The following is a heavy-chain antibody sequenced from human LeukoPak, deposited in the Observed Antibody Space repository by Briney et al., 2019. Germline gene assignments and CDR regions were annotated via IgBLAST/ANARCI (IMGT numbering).Heavy chain of an antibody. CDR2: MYYSGST. J-gene: IGHJ4*02. Sequence: SETLSLTCTVSGCSISSYYWSWIRQPPGKGLNWIGYMYYSGSTNYNPSLKSRVTISGDTFKNQFSLKLSSVTAEDTAVYYCARLNSYYFDYWGQGNLVTVSS. CDR3: ARLNSYYFDY. CDR1: GCSISSYY. D-gene: IGHD5-18*01. V-gene: IGHV4-59*08.